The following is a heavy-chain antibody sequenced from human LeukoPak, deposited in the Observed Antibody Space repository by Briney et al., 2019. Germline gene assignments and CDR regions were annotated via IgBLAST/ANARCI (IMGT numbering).Heavy chain of an antibody. CDR3: AKDRSSSARED. CDR2: ISGYSGNT. D-gene: IGHD6-6*01. V-gene: IGHV1-18*01. Sequence: GASVNVSFTTSVFTFTNYGISWMRQAPGQGLEWVGWISGYSGNTNYAQKFQGRVTMTTDTSTSTAYMELGGLRSDDTAVYYCAKDRSSSAREDWGQGTLVTVSS. CDR1: VFTFTNYG. J-gene: IGHJ4*02.